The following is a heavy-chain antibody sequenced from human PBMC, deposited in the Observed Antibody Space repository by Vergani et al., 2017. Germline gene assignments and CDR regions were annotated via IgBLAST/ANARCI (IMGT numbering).Heavy chain of an antibody. CDR1: GYSFSRNW. Sequence: EVQLEQSGAAVKKPGESLEISCKGSGYSFSRNWIAWVRERPGQGLEWMGMIYPGNSETRNNPSFRGQVTMSVDKSISTAYLQWSSLKASDSAMYYCARVYCRGMSCAETDYFYHIGVWGKGTTVTVS. CDR2: IYPGNSET. V-gene: IGHV5-51*03. CDR3: ARVYCRGMSCAETDYFYHIGV. J-gene: IGHJ6*03. D-gene: IGHD2-21*02.